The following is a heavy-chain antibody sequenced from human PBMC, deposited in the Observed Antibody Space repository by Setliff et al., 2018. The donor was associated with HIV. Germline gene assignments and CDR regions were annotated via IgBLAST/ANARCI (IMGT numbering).Heavy chain of an antibody. J-gene: IGHJ3*02. CDR3: ARATYSSSWYKGLGAFDI. CDR1: GFNFNSYG. CDR2: IWFDGSYK. D-gene: IGHD6-13*01. V-gene: IGHV3-33*01. Sequence: GESLKISCAASGFNFNSYGMHWVRQAPGKGLEWVAVIWFDGSYKYYVDSVKGRFTISRDNSKNTLYLQMNSLRAEDAAVYYCARATYSSSWYKGLGAFDIWGQGTMVTVS.